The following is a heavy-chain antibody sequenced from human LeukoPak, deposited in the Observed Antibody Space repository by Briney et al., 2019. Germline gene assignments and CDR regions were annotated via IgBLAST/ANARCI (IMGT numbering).Heavy chain of an antibody. J-gene: IGHJ5*02. CDR2: IHPGGAST. CDR1: GFTFSGYA. CDR3: AKAGDNSRTYNYFDP. Sequence: GGSLRLSCAASGFTFSGYAMSWVRQAPGKGLEWVSGIHPGGASTYYADSVKGRFTISRDNSKNTLYLQVNSLRADDTAIYYCAKAGDNSRTYNYFDPWGQGTLVTVSS. V-gene: IGHV3-23*01. D-gene: IGHD3-22*01.